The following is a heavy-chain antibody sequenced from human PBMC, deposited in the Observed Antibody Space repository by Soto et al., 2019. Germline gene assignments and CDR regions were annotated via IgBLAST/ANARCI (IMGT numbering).Heavy chain of an antibody. CDR3: AKSDGAEENDAFDI. CDR1: GYSFTGYY. J-gene: IGHJ3*02. V-gene: IGHV1-2*04. D-gene: IGHD3-16*01. Sequence: QVRLVQSGPEVRKPGASVKISCEASGYSFTGYYLHWVRQAPGHGLEWMGWINPNSGGTNYAQKFQDWISITRDKALSTVYMDLSSLRSEDTAMYYCAKSDGAEENDAFDIWGQGTMISVS. CDR2: INPNSGGT.